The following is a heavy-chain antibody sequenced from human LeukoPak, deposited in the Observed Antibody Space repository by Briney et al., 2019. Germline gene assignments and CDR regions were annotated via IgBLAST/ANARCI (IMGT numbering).Heavy chain of an antibody. CDR3: ARGTGDSSGYYYVY. CDR1: GGTLSSYA. CDR2: IIPIFGTA. D-gene: IGHD3-22*01. J-gene: IGHJ4*02. Sequence: ASVKVSCKASGGTLSSYAISWVRQAPGQGLEWMGGIIPIFGTANYAQKFQGRVTITADESTSTVYMELSSLRSEDTAVYYCARGTGDSSGYYYVYWGQGTLVTVSS. V-gene: IGHV1-69*13.